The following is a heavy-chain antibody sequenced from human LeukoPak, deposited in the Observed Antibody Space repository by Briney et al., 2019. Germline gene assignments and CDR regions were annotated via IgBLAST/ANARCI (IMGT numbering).Heavy chain of an antibody. J-gene: IGHJ5*02. V-gene: IGHV3-21*01. CDR1: GFTFSTYT. CDR3: ARDAVLSINWFDP. CDR2: INGGSSYI. Sequence: GSLRLSCAASGFTFSTYTMKRVRQAPGKGLEWVSSINGGSSYIYYADSVKGRFTIPRDNAKNSLYLQMNSLRAEDTAVYYCARDAVLSINWFDPWGQGTLVTVSS. D-gene: IGHD3-16*01.